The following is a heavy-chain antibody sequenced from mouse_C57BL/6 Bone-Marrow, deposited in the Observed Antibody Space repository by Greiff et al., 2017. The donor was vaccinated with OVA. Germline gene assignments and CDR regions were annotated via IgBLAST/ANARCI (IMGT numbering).Heavy chain of an antibody. CDR2: IHPNSGST. J-gene: IGHJ4*01. V-gene: IGHV1-64*01. Sequence: QVQLQQPGAELVKPGASVKLSCKASGYTFTSYWMHWVKQRPGQGLEWIGMIHPNSGSTNYNEKFKSKATLTVDKSSSTAYMQLSSLTSEDSAVYYCARHHYYGSILIYYYAMDYWGQGTSVTVSS. CDR3: ARHHYYGSILIYYYAMDY. D-gene: IGHD1-1*01. CDR1: GYTFTSYW.